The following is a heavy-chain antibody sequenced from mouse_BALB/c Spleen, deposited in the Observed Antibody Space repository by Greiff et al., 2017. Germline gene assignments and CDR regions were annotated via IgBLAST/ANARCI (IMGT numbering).Heavy chain of an antibody. J-gene: IGHJ3*01. V-gene: IGHV3-2*02. CDR1: GYSITSDYA. CDR2: ISYSGST. Sequence: EVQLQESGPGLVKPSQSLSLTCTVTGYSITSDYAWNWIRQFPGNKLEWMGYISYSGSTSYNPSLKSRISITRDTSKNQFFLQLNSVTTEDTATYYCASVYYDYDWFAYWGQGTLVTVSA. CDR3: ASVYYDYDWFAY. D-gene: IGHD2-4*01.